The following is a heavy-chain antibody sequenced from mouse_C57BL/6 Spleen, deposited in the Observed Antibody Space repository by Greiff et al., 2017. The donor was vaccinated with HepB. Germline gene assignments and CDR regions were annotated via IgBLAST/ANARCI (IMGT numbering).Heavy chain of an antibody. Sequence: EVQLQQSGPELVKPGASVKISCKASGYTFTDYYMNWVKQSHGESLEWIGDINPNNGGTSYNQKFKGKATLTVDKSSSTAYMELRSLTSEDSAVYYCAQSYYGSSPFAYWGQGTLVTVSA. D-gene: IGHD1-1*01. CDR1: GYTFTDYY. CDR2: INPNNGGT. CDR3: AQSYYGSSPFAY. V-gene: IGHV1-26*01. J-gene: IGHJ3*01.